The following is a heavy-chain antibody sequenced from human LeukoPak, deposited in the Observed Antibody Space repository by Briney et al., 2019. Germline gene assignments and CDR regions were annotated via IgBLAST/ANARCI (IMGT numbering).Heavy chain of an antibody. Sequence: PSETLSLTCAVSGFSISSASYSWSWIRQPPGEGLEWIGYFHHSGSTSYNPSPESRVTISGDRSANQFSLHLSSVTAADTAVYYCVRGGGLPNCGGDCPPDTWGQGKMVTVSS. J-gene: IGHJ3*02. CDR1: GFSISSASYS. CDR3: VRGGGLPNCGGDCPPDT. CDR2: FHHSGST. D-gene: IGHD2-21*02. V-gene: IGHV4-30-2*01.